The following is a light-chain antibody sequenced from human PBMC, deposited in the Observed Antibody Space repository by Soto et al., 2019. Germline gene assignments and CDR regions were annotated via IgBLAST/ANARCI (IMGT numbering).Light chain of an antibody. V-gene: IGKV3-15*01. CDR1: QSISSN. J-gene: IGKJ4*01. CDR3: QQYNNWPRAT. Sequence: VLTQSPATQSVCLGGTATLSCRASQSISSNLAWYQQKLGQAPRLFIFRASSRATGIPARFSGSGSGTEFNMTISSLQSEDFAVYYCQQYNNWPRATFGGGTKVDIK. CDR2: RAS.